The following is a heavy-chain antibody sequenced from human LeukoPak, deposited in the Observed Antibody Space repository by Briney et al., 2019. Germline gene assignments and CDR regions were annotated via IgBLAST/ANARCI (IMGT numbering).Heavy chain of an antibody. CDR2: ISRNGAVT. V-gene: IGHV3-43*01. Sequence: PGGSLRLSCAASGLIFDDYTMHWVRQAPGKGLEWVSLISRNGAVTKYADSVRGRFTVSRDNSKNSLYLQMNSLKTDDTAFYYCAKDPGPGVTVPEGPDYWGQGTLVTVAS. J-gene: IGHJ4*02. D-gene: IGHD1-14*01. CDR1: GLIFDDYT. CDR3: AKDPGPGVTVPEGPDY.